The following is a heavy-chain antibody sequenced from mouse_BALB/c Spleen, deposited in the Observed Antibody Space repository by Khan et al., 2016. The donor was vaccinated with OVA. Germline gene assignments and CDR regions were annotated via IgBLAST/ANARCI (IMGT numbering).Heavy chain of an antibody. CDR1: GYSITSGYG. V-gene: IGHV3-2*02. CDR3: ARTSRIKY. D-gene: IGHD3-3*01. CDR2: ISYSGST. Sequence: EVQLQESGPGLVKPSQSLSLTCNVTGYSITSGYGWNWIRQFPGNKLEWMGYISYSGSTNYKPYLKSRTSITRDTSKNQFFLQLNSVTTEDTATYYCARTSRIKYWGQGTTLTVSS. J-gene: IGHJ2*01.